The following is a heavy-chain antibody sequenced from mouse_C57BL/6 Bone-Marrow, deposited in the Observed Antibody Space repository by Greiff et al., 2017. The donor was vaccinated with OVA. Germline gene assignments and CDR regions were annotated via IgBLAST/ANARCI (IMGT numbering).Heavy chain of an antibody. CDR1: GYSITSGYY. D-gene: IGHD3-2*02. CDR2: ISYDGSN. CDR3: AREPQPYAMDY. Sequence: VQLQQSGPGLVKPSQSLSLTCSVTGYSITSGYYWNWIRQFPGNKLEWMGYISYDGSNNYNPSLKNRISITRDTSKNQFFLKLNSVTTEDTATYYCAREPQPYAMDYWGQGTSVTVSS. V-gene: IGHV3-6*01. J-gene: IGHJ4*01.